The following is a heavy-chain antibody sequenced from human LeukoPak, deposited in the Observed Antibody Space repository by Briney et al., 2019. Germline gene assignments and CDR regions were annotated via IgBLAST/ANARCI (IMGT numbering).Heavy chain of an antibody. CDR3: ARANGEITGTNLDY. CDR2: ISGSGGST. V-gene: IGHV3-23*01. J-gene: IGHJ4*02. CDR1: GFTFSSYA. Sequence: PGGSLRLSCAASGFTFSSYAMSWVRQAPGKGLEWVSAISGSGGSTYYADSVKGRFTISRDNSKNTLYLQMNSLRAEDTAVYYCARANGEITGTNLDYWDQGTLVTVSS. D-gene: IGHD1-20*01.